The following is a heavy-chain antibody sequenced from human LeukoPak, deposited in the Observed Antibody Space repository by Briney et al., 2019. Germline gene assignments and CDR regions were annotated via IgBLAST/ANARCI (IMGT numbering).Heavy chain of an antibody. CDR3: ASHDFGVVIGYYYYMDV. V-gene: IGHV1-69*05. CDR2: IIPIFGTA. CDR1: GGTFSSYA. Sequence: SVKVSCKASGGTFSSYAISWVRQAPGQGLEWMGGIIPIFGTANYAQKFQGRVTITTDESTSTAYMELSSLRSEDTAVYYCASHDFGVVIGYYYYMDVWGKGTTVTVSS. D-gene: IGHD3-3*01. J-gene: IGHJ6*03.